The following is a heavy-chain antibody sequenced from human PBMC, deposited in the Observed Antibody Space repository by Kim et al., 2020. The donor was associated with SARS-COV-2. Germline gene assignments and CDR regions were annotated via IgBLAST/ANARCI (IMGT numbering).Heavy chain of an antibody. V-gene: IGHV3-30*03. CDR1: GFTFSSYG. CDR2: ISYDGSNK. D-gene: IGHD6-13*01. J-gene: IGHJ4*02. Sequence: GGSLRLSCAASGFTFSSYGMHWVRQAPGKGLEWVSVISYDGSNKYYADSVKGRFTISRDNSKNTLYLQMNSLRAEDTAVYYCATYSSSIDYCGQGTLGT. CDR3: ATYSSSIDY.